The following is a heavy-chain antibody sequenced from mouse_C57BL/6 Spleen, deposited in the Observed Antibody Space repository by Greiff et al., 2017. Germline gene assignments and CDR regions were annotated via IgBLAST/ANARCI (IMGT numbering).Heavy chain of an antibody. V-gene: IGHV2-5*01. CDR1: GFSLTSYG. CDR2: IWRGGST. J-gene: IGHJ4*01. CDR3: AKMTGDEYAMDY. Sequence: QVQLKESGPGLVQPSQSLSITCTVSGFSLTSYGVHWVRQSPGKGLEWLGVIWRGGSTDYNAAFMSRLSITKDNSKSQVFFKMTSLQADDTAIYYCAKMTGDEYAMDYWGQGTSVTVSS. D-gene: IGHD4-1*01.